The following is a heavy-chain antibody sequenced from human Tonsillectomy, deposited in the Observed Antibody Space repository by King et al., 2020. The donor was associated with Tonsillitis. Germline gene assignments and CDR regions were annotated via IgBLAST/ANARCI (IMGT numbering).Heavy chain of an antibody. CDR2: INPSVGST. V-gene: IGHV1-46*01. CDR3: GTTAGWFDY. J-gene: IGHJ4*02. CDR1: GYTFTSYY. Sequence: QLVQSGAEVKKPGASVKVSCKASGYTFTSYYIQWVRQAPGQGLEWMGIINPSVGSTNYAQKFQGRVTMTRDTSTSTVYMELSGLKSDDTAVYYCGTTAGWFDYWGQGTLVTVSS. D-gene: IGHD1-7*01.